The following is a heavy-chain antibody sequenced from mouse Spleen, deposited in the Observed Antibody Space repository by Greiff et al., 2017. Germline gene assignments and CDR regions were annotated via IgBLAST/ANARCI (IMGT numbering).Heavy chain of an antibody. CDR3: ARGALTGPHWYFDV. Sequence: VQLQQPGAELVMPGASVKLSCKASGYTFTSYWMHWVKQRPGQGLEWIGEIDPSDSYTNYNQKFKGKATLTVDKSSSTAYMQLSSLTSEDSAVYYCARGALTGPHWYFDVWGAGTTVTVSS. CDR2: IDPSDSYT. J-gene: IGHJ1*01. V-gene: IGHV1-69*01. CDR1: GYTFTSYW. D-gene: IGHD4-1*01.